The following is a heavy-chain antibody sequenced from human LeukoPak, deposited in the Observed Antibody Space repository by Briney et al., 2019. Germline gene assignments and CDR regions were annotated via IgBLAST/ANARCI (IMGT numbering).Heavy chain of an antibody. D-gene: IGHD3-10*01. CDR1: GVTVSSNY. CDR3: ARGPLWLIFDY. J-gene: IGHJ4*02. CDR2: IYSGGST. Sequence: RGSPRLSPAASGVTVSSNYMSSVRQAPGKGLEWVSVIYSGGSTYYADSVKGRFTISRHNSKNTLYLQMNSLRAEDTAVYYCARGPLWLIFDYWGQGTLVSVSS. V-gene: IGHV3-53*04.